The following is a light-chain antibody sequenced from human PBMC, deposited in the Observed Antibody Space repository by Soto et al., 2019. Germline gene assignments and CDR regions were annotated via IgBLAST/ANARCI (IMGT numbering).Light chain of an antibody. CDR2: DIF. CDR1: QSVGSD. V-gene: IGKV3D-15*01. CDR3: QQYNSWPLT. Sequence: EIVMTQSPATLSVSPGERATLSCRASQSVGSDLAWYQQKPGQAPRLVIYDIFTGATGVPTRIVGSGSGTEVLLTMCSLQSEGFSGYYCQQYNSWPLTFGGGTKVEIK. J-gene: IGKJ4*01.